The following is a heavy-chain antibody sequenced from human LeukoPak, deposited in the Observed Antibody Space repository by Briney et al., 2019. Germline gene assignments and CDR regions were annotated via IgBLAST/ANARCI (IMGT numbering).Heavy chain of an antibody. CDR1: RYTFTSYD. J-gene: IGHJ4*02. CDR2: MNPNSGNT. V-gene: IGHV1-8*03. D-gene: IGHD3-10*01. CDR3: ARDSPFRGGSSWFDY. Sequence: ASVKVSCKASRYTFTSYDINWVRQATGQGLEWMGWMNPNSGNTGYAQKFQGRVTITRNTSISTAYMELSSLRSEDTAVYYCARDSPFRGGSSWFDYWGQGTLVTVSS.